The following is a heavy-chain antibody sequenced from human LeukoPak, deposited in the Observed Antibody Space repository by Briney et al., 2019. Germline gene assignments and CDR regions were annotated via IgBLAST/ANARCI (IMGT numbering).Heavy chain of an antibody. J-gene: IGHJ4*02. CDR3: TTDRDYGDYPEYYFDY. D-gene: IGHD4-17*01. CDR2: ITSKTDGGTT. CDR1: RFTFSNAW. V-gene: IGHV3-15*01. Sequence: GGSLRLSCAASRFTFSNAWMSWVRQAPGKGLEWVGHITSKTDGGTTDYAAPVKGRFTISRDDSKNTLYLQINSLRTEDTAVYYCTTDRDYGDYPEYYFDYWGQGTLVTVSS.